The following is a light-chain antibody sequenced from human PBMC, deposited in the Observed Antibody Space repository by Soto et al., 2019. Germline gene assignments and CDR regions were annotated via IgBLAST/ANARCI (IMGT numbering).Light chain of an antibody. J-gene: IGKJ1*01. CDR1: QGIRNG. CDR2: AAS. CDR3: LQDYNYPRT. Sequence: AIQMTQSPSSLSASVGDRVTITCRASQGIRNGLGWYQQKPGKAPKLLIYAASRLQSGVPSRFSGSGSGTDFTLTISSLQPEDFATYYCLQDYNYPRTFGQGTKVDIK. V-gene: IGKV1-6*01.